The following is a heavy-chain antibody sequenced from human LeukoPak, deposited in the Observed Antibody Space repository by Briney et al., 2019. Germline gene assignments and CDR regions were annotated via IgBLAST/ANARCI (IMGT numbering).Heavy chain of an antibody. V-gene: IGHV4-34*01. J-gene: IGHJ4*02. CDR1: GGSFSGYY. D-gene: IGHD6-19*01. CDR3: ARGIIYSSGWSPFDY. Sequence: PSETLSLTCAVYGGSFSGYYWSWIRQPPGKGVEGIGEINHSGSTNYNPSLKSRVTISVDTSKNQFSLKLSSVTAAEAAVYYCARGIIYSSGWSPFDYWGQGTLVTVSS. CDR2: INHSGST.